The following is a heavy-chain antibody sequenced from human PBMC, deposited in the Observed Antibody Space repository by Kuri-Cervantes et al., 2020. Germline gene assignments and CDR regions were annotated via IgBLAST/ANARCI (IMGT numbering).Heavy chain of an antibody. CDR2: ISSSSSYI. V-gene: IGHV3-21*01. CDR1: GFTFSSYS. J-gene: IGHJ4*02. D-gene: IGHD3-10*01. CDR3: ARSSVIRGVIRVFDY. Sequence: LSLTCAASGFTFSSYSMNWVRQAPGKGLEWVSSISSSSSYIYYADSVKGRFTISRDNAKNSLYLQMNSLRAEDTAVYYCARSSVIRGVIRVFDYWGQGTLVTVSS.